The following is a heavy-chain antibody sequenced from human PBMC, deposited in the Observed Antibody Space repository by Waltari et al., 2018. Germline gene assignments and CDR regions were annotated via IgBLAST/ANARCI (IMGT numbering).Heavy chain of an antibody. D-gene: IGHD3-16*02. CDR1: GFTFSSYA. CDR3: ARARADYVWGSYRYTSAYFDY. V-gene: IGHV3-30*01. Sequence: QVQLVESGGGVVQPGRSLRLSCAASGFTFSSYAMHWVRQAPGKGLEWVAVISYDGSNKYYADSVKGRFTISSDNSKNTLYLQMNSLRAEDTAVYYCARARADYVWGSYRYTSAYFDYWGQGTLVTVSS. CDR2: ISYDGSNK. J-gene: IGHJ4*02.